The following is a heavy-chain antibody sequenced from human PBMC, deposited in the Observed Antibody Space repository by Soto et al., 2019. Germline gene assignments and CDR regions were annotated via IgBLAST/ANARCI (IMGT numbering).Heavy chain of an antibody. CDR2: ISYDGSNK. J-gene: IGHJ4*02. V-gene: IGHV3-30-3*01. D-gene: IGHD6-6*01. Sequence: GGSLRLSCAASGFTFSSYAMHWVRQAPGKGLELVSVISYDGSNKYYTDSVKGRVNMTTHTYTSTAYRELRSLIFLDKTLYYWARHLRSSYGLWGQGTLVTVSS. CDR3: ARHLRSSYGL. CDR1: GFTFSSYA.